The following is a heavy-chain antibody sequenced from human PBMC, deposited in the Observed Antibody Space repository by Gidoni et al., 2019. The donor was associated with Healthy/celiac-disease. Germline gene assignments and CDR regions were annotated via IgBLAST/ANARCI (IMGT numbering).Heavy chain of an antibody. Sequence: QLQLQESGPGLVKPSETLSLTCTVSGGSIRSSSYYWGWIRQPPGKGLEWSGSIYYSGSTYYNPSLKSRVTISVDTSKNQFSLKLSSVTAADTAVYYCARDRSDETFDYWGQGTLVTVSS. V-gene: IGHV4-39*07. CDR3: ARDRSDETFDY. CDR1: GGSIRSSSYY. J-gene: IGHJ4*02. CDR2: IYYSGST.